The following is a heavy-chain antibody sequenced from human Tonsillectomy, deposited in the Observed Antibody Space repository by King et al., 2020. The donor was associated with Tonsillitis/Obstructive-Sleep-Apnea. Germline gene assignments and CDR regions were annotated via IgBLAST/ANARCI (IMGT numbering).Heavy chain of an antibody. CDR2: IYHDGSS. CDR3: VRNGYYSLEY. D-gene: IGHD2-21*01. Sequence: VQLQESGPGLVKPSGTLSLTCAVSGASVSRRYWWSRVRQPPGRGLEWIGEIYHDGSSNYNPSLKSLVTISIDESMDHFSLKLSSVTAADTAVYYCVRNGYYSLEYWGQGTLVTVSS. V-gene: IGHV4-4*02. J-gene: IGHJ4*02. CDR1: GASVSRRYW.